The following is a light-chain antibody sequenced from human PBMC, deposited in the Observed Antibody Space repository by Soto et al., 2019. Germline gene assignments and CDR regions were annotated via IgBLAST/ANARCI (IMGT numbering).Light chain of an antibody. J-gene: IGKJ4*02. CDR3: QHRTNWPPALT. Sequence: EIVLTQSPATLSLSPGERATLSCRTRQSVTNYLAWFQQKLGQAPRPLIYDASNRAPGIPARFSGSGSGTEFTLTISSLEPEDFAVYYCQHRTNWPPALTFGGGTKVEIK. V-gene: IGKV3-11*01. CDR1: QSVTNY. CDR2: DAS.